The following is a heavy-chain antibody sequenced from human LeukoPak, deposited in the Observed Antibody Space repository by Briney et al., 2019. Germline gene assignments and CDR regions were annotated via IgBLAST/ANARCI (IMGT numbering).Heavy chain of an antibody. CDR3: ASRDCSSTSCYPYDDFDI. CDR2: INPNSGGT. Sequence: RASVKVSCKASGYTFTGYYMHWVRQAPGQGLEWMAWINPNSGGTNYAQKFQGRVTMTRDMSISTAYMELSRLRSDDTAVYYCASRDCSSTSCYPYDDFDIWGQGTMVTVSS. V-gene: IGHV1-2*02. J-gene: IGHJ3*02. CDR1: GYTFTGYY. D-gene: IGHD2-2*01.